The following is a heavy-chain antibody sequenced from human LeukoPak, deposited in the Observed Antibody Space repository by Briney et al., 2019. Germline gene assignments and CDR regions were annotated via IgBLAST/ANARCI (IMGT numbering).Heavy chain of an antibody. Sequence: GGSLRLSCAASGFTFSSYGMHWVRQAPGKGLEWVAVIWYDGSNKYYADSVKGRFTIPRDNSKNTLYLQMNSLRAEDTAVYYCAKGAVAGPGGVYYFDYWGQGTLVTVSS. CDR1: GFTFSSYG. D-gene: IGHD6-19*01. CDR3: AKGAVAGPGGVYYFDY. CDR2: IWYDGSNK. V-gene: IGHV3-33*06. J-gene: IGHJ4*02.